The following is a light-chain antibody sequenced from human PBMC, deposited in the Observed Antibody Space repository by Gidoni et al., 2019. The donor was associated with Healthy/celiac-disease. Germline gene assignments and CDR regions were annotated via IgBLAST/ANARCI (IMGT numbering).Light chain of an antibody. CDR2: DDS. CDR3: QVWDSSSDHVV. J-gene: IGLJ2*01. V-gene: IGLV3-21*02. CDR1: NIGSNS. Sequence: SYVLTQPPSVSVAPGQTARITCGGHNIGSNSVHWYKQKQGQAPVLVVYDDSDLPSGIPERCSGSNSGNTATLTISRVEAGDEADYYCQVWDSSSDHVVFGGGTKLTVL.